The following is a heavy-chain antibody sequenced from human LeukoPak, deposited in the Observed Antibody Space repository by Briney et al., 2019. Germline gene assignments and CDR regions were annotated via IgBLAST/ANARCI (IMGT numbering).Heavy chain of an antibody. J-gene: IGHJ4*02. CDR1: GFTFDDYA. CDR2: ISWNSGSI. CDR3: AKDGYCSGGSCYSNY. V-gene: IGHV3-9*01. D-gene: IGHD2-15*01. Sequence: GGSLRLSCAASGFTFDDYAMHWVRQAPGKGLEWVSGISWNSGSIGYADSVKGRFTISRDNAKNSLYLQMNSLRAEDTALYYRAKDGYCSGGSCYSNYWGQGTLVTVSS.